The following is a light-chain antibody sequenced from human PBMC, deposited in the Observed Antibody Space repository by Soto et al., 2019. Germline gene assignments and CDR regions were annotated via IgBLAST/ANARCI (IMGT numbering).Light chain of an antibody. CDR3: QQTFSTPPYT. Sequence: DIQMTQSPSSLSASIGDRVTITCRASQRIATYVNWYQQKPGEAPKLLIYAASSLQSGVPSRFRGCGSLTDFTLTISSLQPEDYATYYCQQTFSTPPYTFGQGTKVEIK. CDR2: AAS. CDR1: QRIATY. J-gene: IGKJ2*01. V-gene: IGKV1-39*01.